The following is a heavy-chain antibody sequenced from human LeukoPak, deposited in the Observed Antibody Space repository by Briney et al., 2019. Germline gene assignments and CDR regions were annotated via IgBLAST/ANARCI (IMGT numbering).Heavy chain of an antibody. D-gene: IGHD6-19*01. CDR1: GGSFSGNY. CDR2: INHSGST. J-gene: IGHJ4*02. Sequence: PSETLSLTCAVYGGSFSGNYWSWIRQPSGKGLEWIGEINHSGSTNYNPSLKSRVTISVDTSKNQFSLKLSSVTAADTAVYYCARYYSSTPPYYFDYWGQGTLVTVSS. CDR3: ARYYSSTPPYYFDY. V-gene: IGHV4-34*01.